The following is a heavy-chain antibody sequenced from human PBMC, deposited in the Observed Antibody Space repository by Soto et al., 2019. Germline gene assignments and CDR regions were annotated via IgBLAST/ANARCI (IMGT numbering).Heavy chain of an antibody. CDR1: GGTFSSYA. V-gene: IGHV1-69*06. CDR2: IIPIFGTA. CDR3: EMSFGVGYYCYAMDV. Sequence: QVQLVQSGAEVKKPGSSVKVSCKASGGTFSSYAISWVRQAPGQGLEWMGGIIPIFGTANYAQKFQGRVTITADNSKSTAYMELSRLRSEDTGVYYCEMSFGVGYYCYAMDVWGQGPTVTVSS. D-gene: IGHD3-3*01. J-gene: IGHJ6*02.